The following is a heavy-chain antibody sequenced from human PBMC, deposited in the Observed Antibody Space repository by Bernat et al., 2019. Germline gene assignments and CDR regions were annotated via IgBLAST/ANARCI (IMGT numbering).Heavy chain of an antibody. Sequence: EVQLVESVGGLVKPGGSLRLSCAASGFTFSSYSMNWVRQAPGKGLEWVSSISSSSSYIYYADSVKGRFTISRDNAKNSLYLQMNSLRAEDTAVYYCARDLKQLVGTYYYYGMDVWGQGTTVTVSS. D-gene: IGHD6-6*01. V-gene: IGHV3-21*01. CDR1: GFTFSSYS. CDR3: ARDLKQLVGTYYYYGMDV. J-gene: IGHJ6*02. CDR2: ISSSSSYI.